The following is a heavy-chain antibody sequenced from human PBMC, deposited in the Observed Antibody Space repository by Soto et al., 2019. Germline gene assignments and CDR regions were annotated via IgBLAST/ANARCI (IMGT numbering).Heavy chain of an antibody. J-gene: IGHJ4*02. CDR3: ASSSGNNYGVGTNYYFDY. D-gene: IGHD1-26*01. CDR2: IIPICGTA. Sequence: QVQLVQSGAEVKKPGSSVKVSCKTSGGTFSTYSIVWVRQAPGEGLEWMGGIIPICGTANYEQKFQDRVTITADKSTNTDYMELSSLKSEDTAVYYCASSSGNNYGVGTNYYFDYLRQGTLVTVAS. CDR1: GGTFSTYS. V-gene: IGHV1-69*06.